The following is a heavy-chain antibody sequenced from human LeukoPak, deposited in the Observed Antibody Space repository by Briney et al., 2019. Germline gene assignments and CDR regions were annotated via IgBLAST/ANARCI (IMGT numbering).Heavy chain of an antibody. CDR1: GGSISSGGYY. CDR2: IYYSGST. V-gene: IGHV4-31*03. Sequence: SETLSLTCIVSGGSISSGGYYWSWIRQHPGKGLEWIGYIYYSGSTYYNPSLKSRVTISLDTSKNQFSLKLSSVTAADTAVYYCARFSNGYATFDYWAREPWSPSPQ. CDR3: ARFSNGYATFDY. D-gene: IGHD3-22*01. J-gene: IGHJ4*02.